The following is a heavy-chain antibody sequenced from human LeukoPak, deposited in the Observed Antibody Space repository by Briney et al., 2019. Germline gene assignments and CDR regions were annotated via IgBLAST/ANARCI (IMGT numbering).Heavy chain of an antibody. D-gene: IGHD1-14*01. Sequence: GGSLRLSCAASGFTFSSYAMSWVRQAPGKGLEWVSTISSSGGSTYYADSVKGRFTISRDNSKNTLYLQMNSLRAEDTAVYYCARRLVGTLDYWGQGTLVTVSS. CDR1: GFTFSSYA. CDR3: ARRLVGTLDY. CDR2: ISSSGGST. J-gene: IGHJ4*02. V-gene: IGHV3-23*01.